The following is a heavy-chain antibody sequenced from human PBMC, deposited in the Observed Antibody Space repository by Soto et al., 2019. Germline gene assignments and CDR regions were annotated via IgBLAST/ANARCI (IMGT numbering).Heavy chain of an antibody. V-gene: IGHV4-39*01. CDR3: ARHQYGSRRDLDY. J-gene: IGHJ4*02. CDR2: IYYSGST. D-gene: IGHD1-1*01. Sequence: SGTLSLTCIVSGGSVNSSNYYWAWIRQPPGKGLEWIGSIYYSGSTFYTPSLRSRLTISQDTSKNHFSLRVTSVTAADTALYYCARHQYGSRRDLDYWGQGTLVPVSS. CDR1: GGSVNSSNYY.